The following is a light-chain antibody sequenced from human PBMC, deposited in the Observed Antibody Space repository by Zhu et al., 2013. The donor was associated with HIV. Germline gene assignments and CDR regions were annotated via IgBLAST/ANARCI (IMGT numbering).Light chain of an antibody. J-gene: IGKJ1*01. Sequence: EIVLTQSPATLSLSPGERATLSCRASQNIGYFLAWYQQKPGQAPRLLIYDTFNRATDIPARFSGTKSGTEFTLTVSSLQSEDFAFYYCQQYNDWPPMTFGQGTKVELK. CDR3: QQYNDWPPMT. V-gene: IGKV3-11*01. CDR2: DTF. CDR1: QNIGYF.